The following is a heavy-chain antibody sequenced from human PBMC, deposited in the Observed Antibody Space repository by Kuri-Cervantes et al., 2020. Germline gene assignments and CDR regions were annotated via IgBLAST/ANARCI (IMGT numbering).Heavy chain of an antibody. D-gene: IGHD3-22*01. CDR1: GFTFSSYA. J-gene: IGHJ6*02. CDR2: ISYDGSNK. CDR3: ARATWGGGREGVYYDSSAFHYYGMDV. V-gene: IGHV3-30-3*01. Sequence: GESLKISCAASGFTFSSYAMHWVRQAPGKGLEWVAVISYDGSNKYYADSVKGRFTISRDNSKNTLYLQMNSLRAEDTAVYYCARATWGGGREGVYYDSSAFHYYGMDVWGQGTTVTVSS.